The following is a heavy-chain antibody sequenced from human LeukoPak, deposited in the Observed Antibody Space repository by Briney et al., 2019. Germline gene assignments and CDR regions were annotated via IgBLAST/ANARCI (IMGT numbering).Heavy chain of an antibody. CDR1: GDSISSYY. D-gene: IGHD3-10*01. V-gene: IGHV4-59*03. CDR3: ARGSSHNTGKFDD. CDR2: FYYTGSP. J-gene: IGHJ4*02. Sequence: PSVTLSLTCTVSGDSISSYYWSWIQQPPGKGLELIGFFYYTGSPNYNPSLKTRVTISVDTSKNQFSLKLSSVTAADTAVYYCARGSSHNTGKFDDWGQGTLVTVSS.